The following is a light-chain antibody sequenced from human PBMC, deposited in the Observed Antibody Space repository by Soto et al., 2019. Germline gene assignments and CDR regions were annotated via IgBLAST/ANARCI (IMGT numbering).Light chain of an antibody. CDR1: QSVSSY. CDR3: QQYGSSLIP. CDR2: SSS. V-gene: IGKV3-20*01. J-gene: IGKJ5*01. Sequence: EIMLRQSPATLSLSTGERATLSCRASQSVSSYLAWYQQKPGQAPRLLIYSSSIRATGIPDRFSGSGSGTDFTLTISSLEPEDFAVYYCQQYGSSLIPFGQGTRLEIK.